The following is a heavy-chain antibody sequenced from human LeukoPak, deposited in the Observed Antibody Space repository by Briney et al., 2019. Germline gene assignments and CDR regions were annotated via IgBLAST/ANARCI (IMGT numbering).Heavy chain of an antibody. J-gene: IGHJ4*02. D-gene: IGHD6-6*01. CDR3: ARHPRIAARRDY. CDR2: INHSGST. CDR1: GGSFSGYY. Sequence: SETLSLTCAVYGGSFSGYYWSWIRQPPGKGLEWIGEINHSGSTNYNPSLKSRVTISVDASKNQFSLKLSSVTAADTAVYYCARHPRIAARRDYWGQGTLVTVSS. V-gene: IGHV4-34*01.